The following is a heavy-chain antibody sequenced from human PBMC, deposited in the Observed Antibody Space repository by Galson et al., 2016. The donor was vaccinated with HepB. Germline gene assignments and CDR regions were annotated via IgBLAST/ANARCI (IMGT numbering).Heavy chain of an antibody. V-gene: IGHV3-48*02. Sequence: SLRLSCAASGFSFSTYSMNWVRQAPGKGLEWVSYTTGSGGNMMYADSVKGRFTMSRDNAEKSLYLQMNSLRDEDTAVYYCATFHSTGYWGQGTLVTVSS. CDR3: ATFHSTGY. CDR2: TTGSGGNM. J-gene: IGHJ4*02. D-gene: IGHD4-11*01. CDR1: GFSFSTYS.